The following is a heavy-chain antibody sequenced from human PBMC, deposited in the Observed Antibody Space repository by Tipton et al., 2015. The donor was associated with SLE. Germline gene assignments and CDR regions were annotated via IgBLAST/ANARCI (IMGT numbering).Heavy chain of an antibody. V-gene: IGHV1-18*01. CDR2: ISAYNGNT. Sequence: QSGAEVKKPGASVKVSCKASGYTFTSYGISWVRQAPGQGLEWMGWISAYNGNTNYAQKLQGRVTMTTDTSTSTAYMELRSLRSDDTAVYYCARISSSSYRLVDNWFDPWGQGTLVTVSS. D-gene: IGHD6-13*01. CDR3: ARISSSSYRLVDNWFDP. J-gene: IGHJ5*02. CDR1: GYTFTSYG.